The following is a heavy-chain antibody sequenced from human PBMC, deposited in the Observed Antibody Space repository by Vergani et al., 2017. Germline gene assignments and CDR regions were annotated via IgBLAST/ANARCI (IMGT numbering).Heavy chain of an antibody. CDR3: ATDSCSGGACPRDY. J-gene: IGHJ4*02. Sequence: EVQLVESGGALVKPGGSLRLSCAASGFTFSTYSMNWVRQAPGKGLEWVSSITTSSKYIYYADSVKGRFTISRDNAKNSLYMQRNSLRVEDTAVYYCATDSCSGGACPRDYWGQGTLVTVSS. D-gene: IGHD2-15*01. V-gene: IGHV3-21*01. CDR2: ITTSSKYI. CDR1: GFTFSTYS.